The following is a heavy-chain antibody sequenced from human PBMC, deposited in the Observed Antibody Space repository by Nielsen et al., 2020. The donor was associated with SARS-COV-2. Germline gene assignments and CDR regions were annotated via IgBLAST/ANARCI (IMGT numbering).Heavy chain of an antibody. CDR3: ARDVNLTGYYSY. Sequence: SETLSLTCTVSGGSFSGYHWSWIRQSPGKGLEWIGDITHSGSTNYTPSLKSRITMTRDTSTRTVYMELSSLRSEDTAVYYCARDVNLTGYYSYWGQGTLVTVSS. V-gene: IGHV4-34*10. CDR1: GGSFSGYH. J-gene: IGHJ4*02. CDR2: ITHSGST. D-gene: IGHD3-9*01.